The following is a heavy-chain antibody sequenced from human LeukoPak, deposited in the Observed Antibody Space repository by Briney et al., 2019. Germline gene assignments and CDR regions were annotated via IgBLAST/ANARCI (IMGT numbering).Heavy chain of an antibody. CDR3: ARGSPTYDFWSGYNNWIDP. CDR2: IYHSGST. V-gene: IGHV4-30-2*01. CDR1: GGSISSGGYS. Sequence: PSETLSLTCAVSGGSISSGGYSWSWIRQPPGKGLEWIVYIYHSGSTYYNPSLKSRVTISVDRSKNPFSLKLSSVPAADTAMYYCARGSPTYDFWSGYNNWIDPWGQGTLVTVSS. J-gene: IGHJ5*02. D-gene: IGHD3-3*01.